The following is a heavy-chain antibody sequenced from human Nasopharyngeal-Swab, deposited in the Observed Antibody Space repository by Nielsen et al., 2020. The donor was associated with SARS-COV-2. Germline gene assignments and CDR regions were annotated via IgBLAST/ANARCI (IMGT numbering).Heavy chain of an antibody. Sequence: SETLSLTCTVSGGSISSYYWSWIRQPPGKGLEWIGYIYYSGSTNYNPSLKSRVTISVDTPKNQFSLKLSSVTAADTAVYYCARDRHTYGMDVWGQGTTVTVSS. CDR2: IYYSGST. CDR1: GGSISSYY. CDR3: ARDRHTYGMDV. V-gene: IGHV4-59*01. J-gene: IGHJ6*02.